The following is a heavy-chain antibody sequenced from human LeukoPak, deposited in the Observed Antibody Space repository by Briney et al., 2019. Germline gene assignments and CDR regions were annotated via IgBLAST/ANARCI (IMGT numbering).Heavy chain of an antibody. D-gene: IGHD3-22*01. V-gene: IGHV4-34*01. CDR1: GGSFSGYY. CDR3: ARRVVVTEYYFDY. CDR2: INHSGST. Sequence: SETLSLTCAVYGGSFSGYYWSWIRQPPGKGLEWIGEINHSGSTNYNPSFKSRVTISVDTSKNQFSLKLSSVTAADTAVYYCARRVVVTEYYFDYWGQGTLVTVSS. J-gene: IGHJ4*02.